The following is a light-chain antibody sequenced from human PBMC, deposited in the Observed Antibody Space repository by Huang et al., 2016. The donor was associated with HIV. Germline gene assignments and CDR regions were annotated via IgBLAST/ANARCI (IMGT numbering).Light chain of an antibody. CDR3: MQGTHWPPT. Sequence: DVVMTQSPLSLPVTLGQPASISCRSSQSLVHSDGSTYLIGFHQRPGQSPRRLIYKVSNRDSGGPDRFSGSGSDTDFTLKISRVEAEDVGFYYCMQGTHWPPTFGQGTKVEIK. CDR1: QSLVHSDGSTY. CDR2: KVS. J-gene: IGKJ1*01. V-gene: IGKV2-30*02.